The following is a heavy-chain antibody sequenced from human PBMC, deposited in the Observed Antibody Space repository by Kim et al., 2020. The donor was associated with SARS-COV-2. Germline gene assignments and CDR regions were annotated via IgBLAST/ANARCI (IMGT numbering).Heavy chain of an antibody. Sequence: YVKGQFTISRDNAKNTLYLQMNRLRAEDTAVYYCARDRGFIVGALGVDYWGQGTLVTVSS. V-gene: IGHV3-74*01. J-gene: IGHJ4*02. CDR3: ARDRGFIVGALGVDY. D-gene: IGHD1-26*01.